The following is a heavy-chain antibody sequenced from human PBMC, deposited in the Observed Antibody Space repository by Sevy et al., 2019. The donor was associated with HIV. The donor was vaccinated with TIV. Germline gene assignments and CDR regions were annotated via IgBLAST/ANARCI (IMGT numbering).Heavy chain of an antibody. V-gene: IGHV3-11*04. CDR2: ISTSGTTSGTTI. Sequence: GGSLRLSCAASGFIFSDYYMSWIRQAPGKGLEWISYISTSGTTSGTTIYYADSGKGRFTISRDNATNSLYLQMNSLRAEDTAVYYCVRCYYYGAGSYYKEGRYFQHWGQGTLVTVSS. CDR1: GFIFSDYY. D-gene: IGHD3-10*01. CDR3: VRCYYYGAGSYYKEGRYFQH. J-gene: IGHJ1*01.